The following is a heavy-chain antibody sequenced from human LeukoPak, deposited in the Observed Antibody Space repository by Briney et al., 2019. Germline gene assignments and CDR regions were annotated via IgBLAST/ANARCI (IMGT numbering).Heavy chain of an antibody. V-gene: IGHV4-38-2*02. J-gene: IGHJ4*02. Sequence: SETLSLTCTVSGYSISSGYYWGWIRQPPGKGLEWIGSIYYSGSTYYNPSLKSRVTISVDTSRNQFSLKLGSVTAADTAVYYCARHGSIATGAFTYWGQGTLVTVSS. CDR3: ARHGSIATGAFTY. D-gene: IGHD6-13*01. CDR1: GYSISSGYY. CDR2: IYYSGST.